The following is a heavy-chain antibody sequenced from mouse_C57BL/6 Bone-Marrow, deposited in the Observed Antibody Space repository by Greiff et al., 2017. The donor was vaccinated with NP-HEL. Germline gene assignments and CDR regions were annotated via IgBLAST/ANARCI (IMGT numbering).Heavy chain of an antibody. D-gene: IGHD2-1*01. CDR3: ARHGSTMGRDYFDY. J-gene: IGHJ2*01. CDR2: ISSGGSYT. Sequence: EVQLVESGGDLVKPGGSLKLSCAASGFTFSSYGMSWVRQTPDKRLEWVATISSGGSYTYYPDSVKGRFTISRDNAKNTLYLQMSSMKSEDTAMYYCARHGSTMGRDYFDYWGQGTTLTVSS. V-gene: IGHV5-6*01. CDR1: GFTFSSYG.